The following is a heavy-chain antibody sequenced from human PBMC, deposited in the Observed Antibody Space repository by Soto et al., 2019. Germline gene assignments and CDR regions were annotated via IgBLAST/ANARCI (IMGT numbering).Heavy chain of an antibody. CDR2: ISYDGSKK. J-gene: IGHJ5*02. Sequence: QVQLVESGGGVVQPGRSLRLSCAASGLTIRSYAMHWVRQAPGKGLEWVAVISYDGSKKFHADAVKGRFTISRDNSKNTLYLQMNSLRAEDTAVYYCARDRAVAAPNWFDPWGQGTLDTVSS. D-gene: IGHD6-19*01. V-gene: IGHV3-30-3*01. CDR3: ARDRAVAAPNWFDP. CDR1: GLTIRSYA.